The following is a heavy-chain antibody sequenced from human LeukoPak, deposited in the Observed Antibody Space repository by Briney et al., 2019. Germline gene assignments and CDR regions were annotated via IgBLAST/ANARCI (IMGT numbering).Heavy chain of an antibody. CDR3: ARDPYDSSGYYYYMDV. D-gene: IGHD3-22*01. V-gene: IGHV4-39*07. CDR2: IYYSGST. Sequence: SETLSLTCTVSGGSVSSSSYYWGWIRQPPGKGPEWIGSIYYSGSTNYNPSLKSRVTISLDTSKNQFSLKLSSVTAADTAVYYCARDPYDSSGYYYYMDVWGKGTTVTVSS. CDR1: GGSVSSSSYY. J-gene: IGHJ6*03.